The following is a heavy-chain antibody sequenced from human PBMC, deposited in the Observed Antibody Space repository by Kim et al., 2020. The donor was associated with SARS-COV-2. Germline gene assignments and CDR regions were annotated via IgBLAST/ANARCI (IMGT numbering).Heavy chain of an antibody. J-gene: IGHJ4*02. CDR2: INQSVST. V-gene: IGHV4-34*01. CDR3: ARSGEVVAATGWFFDY. D-gene: IGHD2-15*01. CDR1: GGSFSGYY. Sequence: SETLSLTCAVYGGSFSGYYWSWIRQPPGKGLECIGEINQSVSTNYNPSLKSRVTISVDTSKNQFSLKLSSVTAADTAVYYCARSGEVVAATGWFFDYWGQGTLVTVSS.